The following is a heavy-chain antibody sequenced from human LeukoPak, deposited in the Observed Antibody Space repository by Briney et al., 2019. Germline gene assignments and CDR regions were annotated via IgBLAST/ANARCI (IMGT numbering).Heavy chain of an antibody. Sequence: SETLSLTCAVYGGSFSGYYWSWIRQPPGKGLEWIGEINHSGSTNYNPSLKSRATISVDTSKNQFSLKLSSVTAADTAVYYCAIRIAAAGIGGIDYWGQGTLVTVSS. CDR3: AIRIAAAGIGGIDY. D-gene: IGHD6-13*01. V-gene: IGHV4-34*01. CDR2: INHSGST. CDR1: GGSFSGYY. J-gene: IGHJ4*02.